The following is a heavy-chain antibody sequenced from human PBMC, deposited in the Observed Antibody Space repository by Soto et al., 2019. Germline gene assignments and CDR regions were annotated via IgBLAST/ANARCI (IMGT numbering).Heavy chain of an antibody. Sequence: PSETLSLTCVVSGGSFSGYFWTWIRQSPGRGLEWIGEINHSGSTNYNPSLKSRVTISVDTSKNQFSLKLSSVTAADTAVYYCARVIITYYDFWSGYQNEGPYTMDVWGQGTTVTVSS. CDR3: ARVIITYYDFWSGYQNEGPYTMDV. D-gene: IGHD3-3*01. J-gene: IGHJ6*02. V-gene: IGHV4-34*01. CDR1: GGSFSGYF. CDR2: INHSGST.